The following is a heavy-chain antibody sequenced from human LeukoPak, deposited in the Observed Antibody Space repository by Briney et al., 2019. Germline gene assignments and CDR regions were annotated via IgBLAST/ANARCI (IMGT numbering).Heavy chain of an antibody. CDR1: GFTFSSYE. V-gene: IGHV3-48*03. CDR2: ITGSGDVT. CDR3: VRWPSGSYPYYYYYGMDV. J-gene: IGHJ6*04. Sequence: PGGSLRLSCAASGFTFSSYEMNWVRQAPGKGLEWVSYITGSGDVTYYADSVKGRSSISRDNAKNSLYLQMNSLRAEDTAIYYCVRWPSGSYPYYYYYGMDVWGTGTTVTVSS. D-gene: IGHD3-10*01.